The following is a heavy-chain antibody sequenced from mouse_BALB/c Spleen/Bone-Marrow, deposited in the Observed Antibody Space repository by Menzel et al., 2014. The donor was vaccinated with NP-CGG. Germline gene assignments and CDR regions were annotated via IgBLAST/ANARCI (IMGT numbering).Heavy chain of an antibody. Sequence: EVQLQESGGDLVESGGSLKLSCAASGFTFSTYGMSWVRQTPDKRLEWVATISSGGDYTYYPDSVKGRFTISRDNAKNTLYLQMSSLKSEDTAMYYCANQTGTWFAYWGQGTLVTVSA. D-gene: IGHD4-1*01. V-gene: IGHV5-6*01. CDR1: GFTFSTYG. J-gene: IGHJ3*01. CDR2: ISSGGDYT. CDR3: ANQTGTWFAY.